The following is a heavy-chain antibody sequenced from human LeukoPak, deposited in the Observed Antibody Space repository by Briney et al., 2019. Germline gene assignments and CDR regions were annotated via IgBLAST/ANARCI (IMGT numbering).Heavy chain of an antibody. V-gene: IGHV3-49*04. CDR3: TRAANYYDSSGRGYYYYYYMDV. D-gene: IGHD3-22*01. Sequence: PGGSLRLSCTASGFTFGDYAMSWVRQAPGKGLEWVGFIRSKAYGGTTEYAASVKGRFTISRDDSKSIAYLQMNSLKTEDTAVYYCTRAANYYDSSGRGYYYYYYMDVWGKGTTVTASS. CDR1: GFTFGDYA. J-gene: IGHJ6*03. CDR2: IRSKAYGGTT.